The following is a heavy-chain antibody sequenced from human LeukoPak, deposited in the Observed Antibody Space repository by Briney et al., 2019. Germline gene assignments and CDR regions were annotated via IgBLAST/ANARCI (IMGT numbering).Heavy chain of an antibody. CDR3: AVEQQLVRFDP. CDR1: GGTFSSYA. D-gene: IGHD6-13*01. CDR2: IIPIFGTA. V-gene: IGHV1-69*05. Sequence: GASVKVSCKASGGTFSSYAISWVRQAPGQGLEWMGGIIPIFGTANYAQKFQGRVTITTDESTSTAYMEQSSLRSEDTAVYYCAVEQQLVRFDPWGQGTLVTVSS. J-gene: IGHJ5*02.